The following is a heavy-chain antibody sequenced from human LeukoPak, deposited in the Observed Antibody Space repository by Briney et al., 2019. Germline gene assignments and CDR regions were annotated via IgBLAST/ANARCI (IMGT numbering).Heavy chain of an antibody. CDR1: GYTFTGYY. CDR3: ARAYYDFWSGPPRYYFDY. J-gene: IGHJ4*02. Sequence: EASVKVSCKASGYTFTGYYMHWVRQAPGQGLEWMGWINPNSGGTNYAQKFQGRVTMTRDTSTGTVYMELSSLRSEDTAVYYCARAYYDFWSGPPRYYFDYWGQGTLVTVSS. CDR2: INPNSGGT. D-gene: IGHD3-3*01. V-gene: IGHV1-2*02.